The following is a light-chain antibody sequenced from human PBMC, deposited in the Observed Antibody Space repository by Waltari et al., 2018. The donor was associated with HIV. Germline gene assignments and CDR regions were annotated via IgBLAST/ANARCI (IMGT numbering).Light chain of an antibody. CDR2: QDT. CDR1: KLGEKF. CDR3: QALDSNTVV. V-gene: IGLV3-1*01. Sequence: SYELTQPPSLSVSPGQTATITCPGYKLGEKFVSWYQQKPGQSPFLVIFQDTKRPSGIPERFSGSTSGNTATLTIHGTQAMDEADYYCQALDSNTVVFGGGTYLAVL. J-gene: IGLJ3*02.